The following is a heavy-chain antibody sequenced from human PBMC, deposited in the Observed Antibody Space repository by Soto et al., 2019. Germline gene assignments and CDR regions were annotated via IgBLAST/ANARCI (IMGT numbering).Heavy chain of an antibody. CDR1: GYTFTSYD. CDR2: MNPNSGNT. CDR3: ARTAETGYYYYYYGMDV. Sequence: GASVKVSCKASGYTFTSYDINWVRQATGQGLEWMGWMNPNSGNTGCAQKFRGRVTMTRNTSISTAYMELSSLRSEDTAVYYCARTAETGYYYYYYGMDVWGQGTTVTVSS. D-gene: IGHD2-2*01. V-gene: IGHV1-8*01. J-gene: IGHJ6*02.